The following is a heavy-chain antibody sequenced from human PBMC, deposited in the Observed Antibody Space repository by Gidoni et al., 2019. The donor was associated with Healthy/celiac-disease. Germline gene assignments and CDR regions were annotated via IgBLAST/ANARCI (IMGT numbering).Heavy chain of an antibody. CDR2: IKSKTDGWTT. CDR1: GFTFSNAW. J-gene: IGHJ4*02. D-gene: IGHD1-26*01. Sequence: EVQLVESGGGLVKPGGSLRLSCAASGFTFSNAWMSWVRQAPGKGLEWVGRIKSKTDGWTTDYAAPVKGRFTISRDDSKNTLYLQMNSLKTEDTAVYYCTTGTSGSYPHWGQGTLVTVSS. V-gene: IGHV3-15*01. CDR3: TTGTSGSYPH.